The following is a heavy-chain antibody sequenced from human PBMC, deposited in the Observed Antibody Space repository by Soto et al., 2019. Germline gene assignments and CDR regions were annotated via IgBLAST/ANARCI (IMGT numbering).Heavy chain of an antibody. CDR3: ARKYNYESSGYYY. CDR1: GFTFSSYW. J-gene: IGHJ4*02. V-gene: IGHV3-74*01. D-gene: IGHD3-22*01. CDR2: INSDGSST. Sequence: EVQLVESGGGLVQPGGSLRLSCADSGFTFSSYWMHWVRQAPGKGLVWVSRINSDGSSTNYADSVKGRFTTSRDNAKNTLYLQMNSLRVEDTAVYYCARKYNYESSGYYYWGQGTLVTVSS.